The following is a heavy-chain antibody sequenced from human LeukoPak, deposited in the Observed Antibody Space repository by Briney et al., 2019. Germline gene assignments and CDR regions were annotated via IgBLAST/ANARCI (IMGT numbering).Heavy chain of an antibody. Sequence: VASVKVSCKASGYTFTSYDINWVRQATGQGLEWMGWMNPNSGNTGYAQKFQGRVTMTRNTSISTAYMELSSLRSEDTAVYYCARGLTMVRGVITTLDYWGQGTLVTVSS. D-gene: IGHD3-10*01. V-gene: IGHV1-8*01. CDR3: ARGLTMVRGVITTLDY. CDR2: MNPNSGNT. J-gene: IGHJ4*02. CDR1: GYTFTSYD.